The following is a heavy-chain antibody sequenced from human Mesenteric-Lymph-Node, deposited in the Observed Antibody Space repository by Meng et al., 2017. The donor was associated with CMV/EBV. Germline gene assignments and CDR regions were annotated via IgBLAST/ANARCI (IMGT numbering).Heavy chain of an antibody. CDR2: ISYDGSNK. CDR3: ATSSYDSRYYFDY. J-gene: IGHJ4*02. CDR1: GFTFSSYA. V-gene: IGHV3-30*04. Sequence: CAASGFTFSSYAMHWVRQAPGKGLEWVAVISYDGSNKYYADSVKGRFTISRDNANNKLYLEMNSLRAEDTALYYCATSSYDSRYYFDYWGQGTLVTVSS. D-gene: IGHD3-22*01.